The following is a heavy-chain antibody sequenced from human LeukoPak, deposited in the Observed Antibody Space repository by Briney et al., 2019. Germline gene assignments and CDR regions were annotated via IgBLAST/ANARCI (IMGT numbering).Heavy chain of an antibody. CDR3: ARTGSTVTMLYPFDH. Sequence: SETLSLTCTVSGGSIRSYYWSWIRQPPGKGLEWMGYIYYSGSTNYNPSLKSRVSISVDTSKNQFSLKLSPVTAADTAVYYCARTGSTVTMLYPFDHWGQGTLVTVSS. D-gene: IGHD4-17*01. CDR1: GGSIRSYY. CDR2: IYYSGST. V-gene: IGHV4-59*01. J-gene: IGHJ4*02.